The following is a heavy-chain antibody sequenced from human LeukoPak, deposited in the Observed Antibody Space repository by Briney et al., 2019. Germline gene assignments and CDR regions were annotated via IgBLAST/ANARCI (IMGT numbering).Heavy chain of an antibody. D-gene: IGHD6-6*01. CDR3: AREERGHLVGY. CDR1: GFTFSGYA. V-gene: IGHV3-30-3*01. Sequence: PGRSLRLSCAASGFTFSGYAMHWVRQAPGKGLEWVALISYDSGSNKYYADSVKGRFTISRDNSKNTLCLQMNSLRAEDTAVYYCAREERGHLVGYWGQGTLVTVSS. J-gene: IGHJ4*02. CDR2: ISYDSGSNK.